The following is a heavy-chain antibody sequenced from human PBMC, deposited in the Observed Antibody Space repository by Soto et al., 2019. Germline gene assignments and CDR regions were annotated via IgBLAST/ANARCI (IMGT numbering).Heavy chain of an antibody. CDR1: GFTFSSYS. CDR3: VRGDGDYYDGNGYLGRH. V-gene: IGHV3-74*01. D-gene: IGHD3-22*01. Sequence: TGGSLRLSCAASGFTFSSYSMNWVRQAPGKGLEWVSRIKSDGSWALYADSLEGRLTISRDNAKNTLYLQMNSLRAEDTAVYYCVRGDGDYYDGNGYLGRHWGQGTLVTVSS. J-gene: IGHJ4*02. CDR2: IKSDGSWA.